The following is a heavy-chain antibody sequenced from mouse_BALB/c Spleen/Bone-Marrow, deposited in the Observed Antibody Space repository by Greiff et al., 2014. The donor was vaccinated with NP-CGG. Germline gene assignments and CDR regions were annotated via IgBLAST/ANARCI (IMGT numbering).Heavy chain of an antibody. Sequence: DLVKPGASVKLSCKASGYTFTNYWINWIKQRPGQGLEWIGRIAPGSGSTYYNEIFKGKTTLTVDTSSSTAYIQLSSLSSEDSDVYFCARERYGYDGWYFDVWGAGTTVTVSS. V-gene: IGHV1S41*01. CDR2: IAPGSGST. CDR3: ARERYGYDGWYFDV. D-gene: IGHD2-2*01. J-gene: IGHJ1*01. CDR1: GYTFTNYW.